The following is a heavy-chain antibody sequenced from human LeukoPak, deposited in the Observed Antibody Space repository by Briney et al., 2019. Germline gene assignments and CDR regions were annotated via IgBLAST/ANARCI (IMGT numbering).Heavy chain of an antibody. CDR2: ISAYNGNT. J-gene: IGHJ4*02. CDR3: ARERRVATLFAQLGY. Sequence: GASVKVSCKASGYTFTSYGISWGRQAPGQGLEGMGWISAYNGNTSYAQKLQGRFTVTTDTSTSTAYMELRTLRPDDTAVYYCARERRVATLFAQLGYWGQGTLVTVSP. V-gene: IGHV1-18*01. D-gene: IGHD5-12*01. CDR1: GYTFTSYG.